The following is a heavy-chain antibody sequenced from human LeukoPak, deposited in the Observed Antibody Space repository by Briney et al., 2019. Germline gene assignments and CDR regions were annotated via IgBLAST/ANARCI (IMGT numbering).Heavy chain of an antibody. J-gene: IGHJ4*02. Sequence: SETLSLTCTVSGGSISSYYWSWIRQPPGKGLEWIGYIYYSGSTNYNPSLKSRVTISVDTSKNQFSLKLSSVTAADTAVYYCARGTGDFWRSLLDYFDYWGQGTLVTVSS. V-gene: IGHV4-59*01. CDR1: GGSISSYY. CDR3: ARGTGDFWRSLLDYFDY. CDR2: IYYSGST. D-gene: IGHD3-3*01.